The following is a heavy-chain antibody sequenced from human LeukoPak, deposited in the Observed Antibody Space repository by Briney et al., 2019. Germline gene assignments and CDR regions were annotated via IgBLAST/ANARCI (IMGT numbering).Heavy chain of an antibody. D-gene: IGHD5-18*01. CDR3: AREDTAILFDP. CDR1: GFIFSNYW. V-gene: IGHV3-7*03. CDR2: IKQDGSEK. Sequence: GGSLRLSCAASGFIFSNYWMSWVRQAPGKGLEWVANIKQDGSEKYYVDSVKGRFTISRDNAKNSLYLQMNSLRAEDTAVYYCAREDTAILFDPWGQGTLVTVSS. J-gene: IGHJ5*02.